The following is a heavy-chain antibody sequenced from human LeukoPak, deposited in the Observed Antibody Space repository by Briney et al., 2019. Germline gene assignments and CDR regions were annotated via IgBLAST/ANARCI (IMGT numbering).Heavy chain of an antibody. D-gene: IGHD3-3*01. Sequence: PGGSLRLSCAASGFTFDDYAMHWVRQAPGKGLEWVSGISWNSGSIGYADSVKGRFTISRDNAKNSLYLQMNSLRAEDTAVYYCARKGVDFWSGYYDYWGQGTLVTVSS. J-gene: IGHJ4*02. CDR3: ARKGVDFWSGYYDY. CDR1: GFTFDDYA. V-gene: IGHV3-9*01. CDR2: ISWNSGSI.